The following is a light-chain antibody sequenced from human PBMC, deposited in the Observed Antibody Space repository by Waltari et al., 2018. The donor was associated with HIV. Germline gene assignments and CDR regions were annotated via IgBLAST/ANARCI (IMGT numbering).Light chain of an antibody. CDR2: DTN. Sequence: QTVVTQETSFSVSPGGTVTFTCGLSSGSVSSRFYPTWYQKTPGLPPRIPIYDTNTRSSGVPDRFSGSIRGNKAALTITGAQSDDESEYYCLLYVGTGIWVFGGGTKLTVL. V-gene: IGLV8-61*01. CDR3: LLYVGTGIWV. CDR1: SGSVSSRFY. J-gene: IGLJ3*02.